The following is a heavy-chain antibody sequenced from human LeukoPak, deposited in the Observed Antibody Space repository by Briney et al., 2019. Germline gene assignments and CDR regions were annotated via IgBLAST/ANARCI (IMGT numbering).Heavy chain of an antibody. J-gene: IGHJ6*02. Sequence: GGPLRLSCAASGFTFSSYGMHWVRQAPGKGLEWVAVIWYDGSNKYYADSVKGRFTISRDNSKNTMYLQMDSLRPEDTAVFYCAKAYCTGGSCYGRYYYGMDVWGQGTTVTVSS. V-gene: IGHV3-30*02. D-gene: IGHD2-15*01. CDR2: IWYDGSNK. CDR1: GFTFSSYG. CDR3: AKAYCTGGSCYGRYYYGMDV.